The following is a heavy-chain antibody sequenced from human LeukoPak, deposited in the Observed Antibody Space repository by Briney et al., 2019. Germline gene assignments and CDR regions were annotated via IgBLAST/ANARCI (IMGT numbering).Heavy chain of an antibody. V-gene: IGHV1-2*02. J-gene: IGHJ4*02. CDR2: IHPYSGDA. CDR3: ARDQEVVAATVFDL. Sequence: ASVKFSCKASGYTFTAHYIHWVRQAPGQGLELVGWIHPYSGDANYAQSFQGRVTLTGDTSFNTVYMELSSLAPDDTAVYFCARDQEVVAATVFDLWGQGTLVTVSS. CDR1: GYTFTAHY. D-gene: IGHD2-15*01.